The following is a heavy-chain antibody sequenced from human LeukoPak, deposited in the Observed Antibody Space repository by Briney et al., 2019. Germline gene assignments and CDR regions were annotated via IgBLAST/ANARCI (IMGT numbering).Heavy chain of an antibody. J-gene: IGHJ3*02. CDR2: ISSSSSSI. CDR3: ATHELKDAFDI. Sequence: GGSLRLSCAASGFTFSSYSITWVRQAPGKGLEWVSYISSSSSSIYYADSVKGRFTISRDNAKNSLYLQMNSLRAEDTAVYYCATHELKDAFDIWGQGTMVTVSS. CDR1: GFTFSSYS. V-gene: IGHV3-48*01. D-gene: IGHD3-10*01.